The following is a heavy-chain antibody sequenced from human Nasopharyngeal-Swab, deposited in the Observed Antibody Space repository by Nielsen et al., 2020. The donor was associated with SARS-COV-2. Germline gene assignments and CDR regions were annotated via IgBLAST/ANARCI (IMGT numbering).Heavy chain of an antibody. CDR3: AKDLRGTPGGAFDI. J-gene: IGHJ3*02. D-gene: IGHD3-10*01. V-gene: IGHV3-30-3*01. CDR2: ISYDGSNK. Sequence: GESLKISCAASGFTFSSYAMHWVRQAPGKGLEWVAVISYDGSNKYYADSVKGRFTISRDNSKNTLYLQMNSLRAEDTAVYYCAKDLRGTPGGAFDIWGQGTMVTVSS. CDR1: GFTFSSYA.